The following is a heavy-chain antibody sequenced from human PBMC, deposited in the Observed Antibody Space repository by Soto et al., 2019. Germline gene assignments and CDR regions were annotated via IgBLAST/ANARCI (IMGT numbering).Heavy chain of an antibody. CDR2: IIPIFGTA. J-gene: IGHJ6*02. CDR1: GGTFSSYA. D-gene: IGHD2-15*01. V-gene: IGHV1-69*12. Sequence: QVQLVQSGAEVKKPGSSVKVSCKASGGTFSSYAISWVRQAPGQGLEWMGGIIPIFGTANYAQKFQGRVTITADESKSTAYMELSRLSSEDTAVYYCARGYCSGGSCYYYYGMDVWGQGTTVTVSS. CDR3: ARGYCSGGSCYYYYGMDV.